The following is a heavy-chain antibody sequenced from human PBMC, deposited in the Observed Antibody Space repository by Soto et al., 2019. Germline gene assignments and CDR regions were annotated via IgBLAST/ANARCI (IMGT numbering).Heavy chain of an antibody. J-gene: IGHJ3*02. CDR1: GGSISSYY. D-gene: IGHD2-15*01. V-gene: IGHV4-59*08. CDR3: ARRLSGGSCPI. Sequence: PSETLSLTCTVSGGSISSYYWSWIRQPPGKGLEWIGYIYYSGSTNYNPSLKSRVTISVDTSKNQFSLKLSSVTAADAAVYYCARRLSGGSCPIWGQGTMVTVSS. CDR2: IYYSGST.